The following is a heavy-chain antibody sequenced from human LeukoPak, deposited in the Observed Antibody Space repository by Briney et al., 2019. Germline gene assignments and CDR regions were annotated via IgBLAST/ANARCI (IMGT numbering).Heavy chain of an antibody. Sequence: GGSLRLSCAASGFAFSNYGMNWVRQAPGKGLEWVANIKQDGSEKYYVDSVKGRFTISRDNAKNSLYLQMNSLRAEDTAVYYCARDPRQYYYDSSGYLLDYWGQGTLVTVSS. CDR1: GFAFSNYG. CDR2: IKQDGSEK. D-gene: IGHD3-22*01. V-gene: IGHV3-7*01. J-gene: IGHJ4*02. CDR3: ARDPRQYYYDSSGYLLDY.